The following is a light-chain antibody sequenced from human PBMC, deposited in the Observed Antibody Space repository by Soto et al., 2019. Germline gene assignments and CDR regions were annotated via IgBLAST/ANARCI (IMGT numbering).Light chain of an antibody. CDR1: QSISNY. CDR2: AAS. V-gene: IGKV1-39*01. Sequence: DIPLTQSPSSLSASIGDRVTITCRARQSISNYLNWYQQKPGKAPNLLIYAASSLQSGVPSRFSGSGFRTDFTITISSLQPDDLATYSCQQAYNGPYMSSCGRGTKLEI. CDR3: QQAYNGPYMSS. J-gene: IGKJ2*01.